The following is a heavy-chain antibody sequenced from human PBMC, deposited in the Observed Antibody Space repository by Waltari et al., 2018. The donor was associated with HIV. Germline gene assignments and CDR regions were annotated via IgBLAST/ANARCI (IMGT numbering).Heavy chain of an antibody. CDR2: ISSNGGAI. Sequence: DVQRVESGGEMVQFGGSLQLSWAGFGCAFSPYEMNWVSQAPGKGLEWIAYISSNGGAIHYADSVRGRFTISRDNAKSSLYLQMNSLRGEDMAIYYCARDDLIVRRPFGIWGQGTMVTV. V-gene: IGHV3-48*03. D-gene: IGHD3-16*02. CDR3: ARDDLIVRRPFGI. CDR1: GCAFSPYE. J-gene: IGHJ3*02.